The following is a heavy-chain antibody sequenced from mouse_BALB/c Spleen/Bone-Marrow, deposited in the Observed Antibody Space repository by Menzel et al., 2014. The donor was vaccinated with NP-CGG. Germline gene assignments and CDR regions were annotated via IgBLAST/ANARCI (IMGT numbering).Heavy chain of an antibody. CDR3: ARDMGGLLFDS. CDR2: IRNKAYGYTT. Sequence: EVKLQESGGGLVQPGGSLRLSCATSGFTFTDYYTNWVRQPPGKALEWLAFIRNKAYGYTTEYSASVKGRFTISRDNSQNILYLQMNTLRAEDSATYYCARDMGGLLFDSWGQGTTLSVSS. CDR1: GFTFTDYY. D-gene: IGHD1-1*01. J-gene: IGHJ2*01. V-gene: IGHV7-3*02.